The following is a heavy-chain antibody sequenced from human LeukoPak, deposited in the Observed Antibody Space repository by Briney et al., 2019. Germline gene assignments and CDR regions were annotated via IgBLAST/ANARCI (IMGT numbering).Heavy chain of an antibody. CDR1: GGSFSGYY. CDR2: INHSGGT. D-gene: IGHD3-10*01. J-gene: IGHJ5*02. V-gene: IGHV4-34*01. CDR3: ALKGIALNWFDP. Sequence: SETLSLTCAVYGGSFSGYYWSWIRQPPGKGLEWIGEINHSGGTNYNPSLKSRVTISVDTSKNQFSLKLSSVTAADTAVYYCALKGIALNWFDPWGQGTLVTVSS.